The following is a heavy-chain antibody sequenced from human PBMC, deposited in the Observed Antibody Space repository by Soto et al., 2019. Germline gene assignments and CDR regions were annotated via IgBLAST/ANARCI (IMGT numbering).Heavy chain of an antibody. CDR3: ASTQFMVIIASGNF. J-gene: IGHJ4*02. V-gene: IGHV3-30-3*01. Sequence: PGGSLRLSCAASGFTFSSHTMHWVRQAPGKGLEWLSLMSHDGNIKFYADSVKGRFTISRDNSKNTLYLQMTNLRPEDTALYYCASTQFMVIIASGNFWGQGTLVTVSS. CDR1: GFTFSSHT. D-gene: IGHD3-10*01. CDR2: MSHDGNIK.